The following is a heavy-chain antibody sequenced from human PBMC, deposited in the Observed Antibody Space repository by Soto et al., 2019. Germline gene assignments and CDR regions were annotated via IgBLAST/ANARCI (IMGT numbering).Heavy chain of an antibody. CDR3: TRDIYSSNYYGSGSSELFDY. J-gene: IGHJ4*02. D-gene: IGHD3-10*01. Sequence: GGSLRLSCTASGFTFGDYAMSWFRQAPGKGLEWVGFIRSKAYGGTTEYAASVKGRFTISRDDSKSIAYLQMNSLKTEDTAVYYCTRDIYSSNYYGSGSSELFDYWGQGTLVTVSS. V-gene: IGHV3-49*03. CDR1: GFTFGDYA. CDR2: IRSKAYGGTT.